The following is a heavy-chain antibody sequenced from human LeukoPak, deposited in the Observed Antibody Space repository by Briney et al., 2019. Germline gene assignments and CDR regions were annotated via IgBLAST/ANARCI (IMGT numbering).Heavy chain of an antibody. D-gene: IGHD1/OR15-1a*01. J-gene: IGHJ6*03. Sequence: ASVKVSCKASGYTFTGYYMHWVRQAPGQGLEWMGWINPNSGGTNYAQKFQGRVTMTRDTSISTAYMELSRLRSDDTAVYYCARGNSAGDPYNWNSVGYYYHMDVWGKGTTVIVSS. CDR3: ARGNSAGDPYNWNSVGYYYHMDV. CDR2: INPNSGGT. V-gene: IGHV1-2*02. CDR1: GYTFTGYY.